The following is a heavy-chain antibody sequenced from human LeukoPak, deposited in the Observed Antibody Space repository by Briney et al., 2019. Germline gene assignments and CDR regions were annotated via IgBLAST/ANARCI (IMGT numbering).Heavy chain of an antibody. CDR1: GFTFSSYE. J-gene: IGHJ4*02. V-gene: IGHV3-48*03. CDR3: ARVGHSGSYSTFLDY. Sequence: SGGSLRLSCAASGFTFSSYEMNWVRQAPGKGLEWVSYISSSGSTIYYADSVKGRFTISRDNAKNSLYLQMNSLRAEDTAVYYCARVGHSGSYSTFLDYWGQGTLVTVSS. CDR2: ISSSGSTI. D-gene: IGHD1-26*01.